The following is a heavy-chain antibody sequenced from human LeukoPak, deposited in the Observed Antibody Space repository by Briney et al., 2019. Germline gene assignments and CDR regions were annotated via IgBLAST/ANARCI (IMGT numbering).Heavy chain of an antibody. J-gene: IGHJ5*02. CDR1: GYTFTSYG. CDR3: ARGDPWGFDP. D-gene: IGHD7-27*01. V-gene: IGHV1-8*02. CDR2: MNPNSGET. Sequence: ASVKVSCKASGYTFTSYGISWVRQAPGQGLEWMGWMNPNSGETGFAQNFQGRVTLTKNTSITTAYMELSSLRSEDTAVYYCARGDPWGFDPWGQGTLVTVSS.